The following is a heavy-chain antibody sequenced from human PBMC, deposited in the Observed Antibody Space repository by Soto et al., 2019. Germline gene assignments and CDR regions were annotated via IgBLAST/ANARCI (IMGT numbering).Heavy chain of an antibody. D-gene: IGHD3-10*01. CDR1: GGSFSGYY. CDR3: ARGQVTMVRGVSPYYYYYMDV. V-gene: IGHV4-34*01. Sequence: PSETLSLTCAVYGGSFSGYYWSWIRQPPGKGQEWIGEINHSASTNYNPSLKSRVTISVDTSKNQSSLKLSSVTAADTAVYYCARGQVTMVRGVSPYYYYYMDVWGKGTTVTVSS. J-gene: IGHJ6*03. CDR2: INHSAST.